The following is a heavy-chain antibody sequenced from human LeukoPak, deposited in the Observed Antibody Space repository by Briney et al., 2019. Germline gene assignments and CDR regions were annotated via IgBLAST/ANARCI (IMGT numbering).Heavy chain of an antibody. CDR1: GFTFSSYA. J-gene: IGHJ4*02. CDR3: ARDRYSYGIDY. Sequence: PGGSLRLSCAASGFTFSSYAMSWVRQAPGKGLEWVSVISGSGDNTYYADSVKGRLTISRDNSKNTLYLQMNSLRAEDTAVYYCARDRYSYGIDYWGQGTLVTVSS. D-gene: IGHD5-18*01. CDR2: ISGSGDNT. V-gene: IGHV3-23*01.